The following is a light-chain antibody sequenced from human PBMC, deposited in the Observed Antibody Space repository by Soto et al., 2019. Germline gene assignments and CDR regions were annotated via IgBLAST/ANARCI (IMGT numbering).Light chain of an antibody. Sequence: QLVLTQASSASASLGSSVKLTCTLSSGHSSYIIAWHQQQPGKAPRYLVKVEGSGSYNKGSGVPDRFSGSSSGADRYLTISNLQFEDEADYYCETWDSYTHVFGTGTKLTVL. CDR3: ETWDSYTHV. CDR2: VEGSGSY. J-gene: IGLJ1*01. V-gene: IGLV4-60*02. CDR1: SGHSSYI.